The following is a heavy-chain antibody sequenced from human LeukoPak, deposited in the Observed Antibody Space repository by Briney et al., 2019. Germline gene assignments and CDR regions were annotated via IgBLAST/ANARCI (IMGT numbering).Heavy chain of an antibody. J-gene: IGHJ4*02. V-gene: IGHV4-59*08. CDR2: IYYTGST. D-gene: IGHD3-22*01. Sequence: SETLSLTCTVSGGSISSYYWSWIRRPPGKGLEWIGYIYYTGSTHYNPSLKSRVTISVDTSKNQFSLKLSSVTAADTAVYYCARRDYYDSSGYYFDYWGQGTLVTVSS. CDR1: GGSISSYY. CDR3: ARRDYYDSSGYYFDY.